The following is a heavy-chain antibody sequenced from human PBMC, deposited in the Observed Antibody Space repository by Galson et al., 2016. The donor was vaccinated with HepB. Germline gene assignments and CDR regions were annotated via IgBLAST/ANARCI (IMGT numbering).Heavy chain of an antibody. V-gene: IGHV3-21*01. CDR1: GLSFTTYS. D-gene: IGHD6-19*01. CDR3: AIWLVWDLILDS. J-gene: IGHJ4*02. CDR2: ISSSGKYT. Sequence: SLRLSCAASGLSFTTYSLNWVRQAPGKGLEWVSSISSSGKYTYDADSVQGRFIISRDNAKNSVYLQMNSLRSEDTAVYYCAIWLVWDLILDSWGQGTLVTVSS.